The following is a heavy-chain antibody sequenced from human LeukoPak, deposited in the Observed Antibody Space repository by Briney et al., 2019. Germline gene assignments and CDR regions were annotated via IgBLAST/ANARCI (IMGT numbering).Heavy chain of an antibody. CDR2: IYPCDSDT. CDR1: GSSFTTYW. Sequence: GASLKISLKGSGSSFTTYWIGWVRPMPGKGLGWMGIIYPCDSDTRYSPSFQGQVTISADKSITTAYLQWSSLKASDTAMYYCARSLFPGYLYGMDVWGQGTTVTVSS. V-gene: IGHV5-51*01. D-gene: IGHD1-1*01. CDR3: ARSLFPGYLYGMDV. J-gene: IGHJ6*02.